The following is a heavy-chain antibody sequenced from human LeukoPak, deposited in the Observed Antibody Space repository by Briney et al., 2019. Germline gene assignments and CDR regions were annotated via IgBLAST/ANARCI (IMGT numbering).Heavy chain of an antibody. CDR3: VKSGGYGLIDY. Sequence: SETLSLTCAVSGGSFSGNYWSWIRQPPGKGLEWIGNIYYAGSTYYNASLQSRVTISIDMSKNQFSLRLSSVTAADTAMYYCVKSGGYGLIDYWGQGTLVTVSS. J-gene: IGHJ4*02. V-gene: IGHV4-59*04. D-gene: IGHD6-19*01. CDR2: IYYAGST. CDR1: GGSFSGNY.